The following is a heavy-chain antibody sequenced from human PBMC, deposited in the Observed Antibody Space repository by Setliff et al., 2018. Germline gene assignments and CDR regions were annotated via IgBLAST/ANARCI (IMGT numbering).Heavy chain of an antibody. V-gene: IGHV1-46*01. Sequence: VASVKVSCKASGYTFTSHYMHWVRQAPGLGLEWMGTINPSSGRTSYAQKFQGRVTMTRDTSTSTVYMDMSSLRSEDTAVYYCARDVFPYHYEGAFDIWGQGTRVTVSS. CDR3: ARDVFPYHYEGAFDI. D-gene: IGHD3-22*01. CDR1: GYTFTSHY. J-gene: IGHJ3*02. CDR2: INPSSGRT.